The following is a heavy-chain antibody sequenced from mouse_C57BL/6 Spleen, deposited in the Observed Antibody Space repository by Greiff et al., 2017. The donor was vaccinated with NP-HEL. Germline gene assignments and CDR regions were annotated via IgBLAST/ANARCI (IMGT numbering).Heavy chain of an antibody. CDR1: GYAFSSSW. CDR2: IYPGDGDT. D-gene: IGHD2-3*01. CDR3: ARDGYYEGGFAY. V-gene: IGHV1-82*01. Sequence: QVQLQQSGPELVKPGASVKISCKASGYAFSSSWMNWVKQRPGKGLEWIGRIYPGDGDTNYNGKFKGKATLTADKSSSTAYMQLSSLTSEDSAVYFCARDGYYEGGFAYWGQGTLVTVSA. J-gene: IGHJ3*01.